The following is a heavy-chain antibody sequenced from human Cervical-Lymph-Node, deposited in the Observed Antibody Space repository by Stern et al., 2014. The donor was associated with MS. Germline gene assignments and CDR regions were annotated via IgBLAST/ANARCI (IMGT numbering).Heavy chain of an antibody. V-gene: IGHV1-58*01. J-gene: IGHJ6*02. CDR2: IVVGSGNT. CDR1: GFTFTSSA. CDR3: AALTWAQGYSMDV. D-gene: IGHD1-26*01. Sequence: QLMQSGPEVKKPGTSVKVSCKASGFTFTSSAVQWVRQARGQRLEWIGWIVVGSGNTNYAQKFQERVTITRDMSTSTAYMELSSLRSEDTAVYYCAALTWAQGYSMDVWGQGTTVTVSS.